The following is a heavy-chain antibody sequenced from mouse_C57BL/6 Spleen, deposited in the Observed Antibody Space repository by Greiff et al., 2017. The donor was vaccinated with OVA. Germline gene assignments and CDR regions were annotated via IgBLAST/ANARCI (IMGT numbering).Heavy chain of an antibody. D-gene: IGHD3-3*01. J-gene: IGHJ2*01. CDR3: ARGGLDY. V-gene: IGHV1-42*01. CDR2: INPSTGGT. Sequence: VQLQQSGPELVKPGASVKISCKASGYSFTGYYMNWVKQSPEKSLERIGEINPSTGGTTYNQKFKAKATLTVDKSSSTAYMQLKSLTSEDSAVYYCARGGLDYWGKGTTLTVSS. CDR1: GYSFTGYY.